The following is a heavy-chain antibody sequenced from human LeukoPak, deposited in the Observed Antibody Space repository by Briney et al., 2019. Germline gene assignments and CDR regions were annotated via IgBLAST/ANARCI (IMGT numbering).Heavy chain of an antibody. D-gene: IGHD3-10*01. V-gene: IGHV1-8*01. Sequence: ASVKVSCKTSGYTFTSYDINWERQATGQGLEWMGWMNPNSGSTGYAQRFQGRVTMTTNTSISTAYMELSSLRSEDTAVYYCARGPARTFGSGSSWFDPWGQGTLVTVSS. CDR3: ARGPARTFGSGSSWFDP. J-gene: IGHJ5*02. CDR2: MNPNSGST. CDR1: GYTFTSYD.